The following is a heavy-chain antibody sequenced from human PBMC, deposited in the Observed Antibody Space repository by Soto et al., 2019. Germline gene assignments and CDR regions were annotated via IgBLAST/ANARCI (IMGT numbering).Heavy chain of an antibody. J-gene: IGHJ6*02. CDR3: ATIVPAAIEELDYYYGMDV. D-gene: IGHD2-2*02. Sequence: EVQLVESGGGLVQPGGSLRLSCAASGFTFSSYWMSWVRQAPGKGLEWVANIKQDGSEKYYVDSVKGRFTISRDNAKNSLYLQMNSLRAEDTAVYYCATIVPAAIEELDYYYGMDVWGQGTTVTVSS. CDR1: GFTFSSYW. V-gene: IGHV3-7*03. CDR2: IKQDGSEK.